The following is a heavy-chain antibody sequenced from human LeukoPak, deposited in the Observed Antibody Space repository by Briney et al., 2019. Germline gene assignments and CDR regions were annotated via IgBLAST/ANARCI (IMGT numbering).Heavy chain of an antibody. Sequence: ASVKVSCKASGYTFTSYYMHWVRQAPGQGLEWMGIINPSGGSTSYAQKFQGRVTITTDEFTSTAYMELSSLISEDTAVYYCGRAYCGGDCYNYFDYWGQGTLVTVSA. V-gene: IGHV1-46*01. J-gene: IGHJ4*02. CDR2: INPSGGST. CDR3: GRAYCGGDCYNYFDY. D-gene: IGHD2-21*02. CDR1: GYTFTSYY.